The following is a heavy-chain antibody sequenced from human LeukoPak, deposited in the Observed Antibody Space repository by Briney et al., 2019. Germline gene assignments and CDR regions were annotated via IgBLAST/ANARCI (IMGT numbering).Heavy chain of an antibody. CDR1: GFTLRSYW. D-gene: IGHD1-26*01. CDR3: ARDPIVGDTGGGDY. Sequence: GGSLRLSCAASGFTLRSYWMTCARQAPGKGLEWVSNINGDGSIENYVHSVRGRFSIFRDNAKDALYLQMNSLRVDDTAIYYCARDPIVGDTGGGDYWGQGTLVTVSS. J-gene: IGHJ4*02. V-gene: IGHV3-7*01. CDR2: INGDGSIE.